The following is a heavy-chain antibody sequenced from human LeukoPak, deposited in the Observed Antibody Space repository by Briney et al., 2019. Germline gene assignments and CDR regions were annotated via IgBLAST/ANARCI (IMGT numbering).Heavy chain of an antibody. D-gene: IGHD5-24*01. V-gene: IGHV4-30-2*01. Sequence: SETLSLTCAVSGGSISSGGYSWTWIRQPPGRGLQWTGYIYHSGTTYFDPSLKSRVNISVDRSKNQFSLKLSSVTAADTAVYYCARRGDGYNHNASCFDYWGQGTLVTVSS. J-gene: IGHJ4*02. CDR3: ARRGDGYNHNASCFDY. CDR1: GGSISSGGYS. CDR2: IYHSGTT.